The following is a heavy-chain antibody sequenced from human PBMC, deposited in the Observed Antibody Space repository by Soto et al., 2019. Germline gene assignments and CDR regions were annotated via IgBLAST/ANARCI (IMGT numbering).Heavy chain of an antibody. CDR3: ARRDSGGRYYFDY. V-gene: IGHV3-23*01. J-gene: IGHJ4*02. CDR2: FGDSGNT. D-gene: IGHD2-15*01. CDR1: GFTFSNYG. Sequence: EVQLLESGGGLVQPWGSLRLSCAASGFTFSNYGMSWVRQAPGKGLEWVSTFGDSGNTYYADFVKGRFTISRDNSKSTLYLQINSLRAEDTAVYYCARRDSGGRYYFDYWGQGTLVPVSS.